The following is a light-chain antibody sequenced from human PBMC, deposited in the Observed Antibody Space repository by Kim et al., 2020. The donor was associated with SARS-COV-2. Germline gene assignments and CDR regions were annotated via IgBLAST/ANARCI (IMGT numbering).Light chain of an antibody. CDR3: QQYGTSPLT. Sequence: EIVLTQSPATLSLSPGERAALSCRASQSVSSSYLAWYHQKPGQAPRLLIYGASSRATGIPDRFSGSGSGTDFTLTITRLEPDDFAVYYCQQYGTSPLTFGGGTKVDIK. CDR1: QSVSSSY. J-gene: IGKJ4*01. CDR2: GAS. V-gene: IGKV3-20*01.